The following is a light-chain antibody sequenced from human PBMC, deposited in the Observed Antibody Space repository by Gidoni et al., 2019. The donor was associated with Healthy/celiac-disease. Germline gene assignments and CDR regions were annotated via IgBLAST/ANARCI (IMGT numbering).Light chain of an antibody. J-gene: IGKJ4*01. CDR3: QQSYSTPPLT. CDR1: QSISSY. CDR2: AAS. V-gene: IGKV1-39*01. Sequence: DIQLTQSPSSLSASVVDRVTITCRASQSISSYLNWYQQKPGKAPKLLIYAASRLQSGVPSRFSGSGSGTDCTLTISSLQPEDFATYYCQQSYSTPPLTFGGGTKVEIK.